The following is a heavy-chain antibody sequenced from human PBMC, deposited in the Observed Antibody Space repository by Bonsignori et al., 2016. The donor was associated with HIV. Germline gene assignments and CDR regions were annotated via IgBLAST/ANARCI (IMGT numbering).Heavy chain of an antibody. CDR3: ASPPTYYDSNAFYYPVWH. CDR1: GFTFSNYA. J-gene: IGHJ4*02. D-gene: IGHD3-22*01. V-gene: IGHV3-23*01. Sequence: GGSLRLSCATSGFTFSNYAMNWVRQAPGKGLEWVSGISGSGGTTYYADSVKGRFTISRDNSKNTLYLQMNSLRAEDTALYYCASPPTYYDSNAFYYPVWHWGQGTLVTVSS. CDR2: ISGSGGTT.